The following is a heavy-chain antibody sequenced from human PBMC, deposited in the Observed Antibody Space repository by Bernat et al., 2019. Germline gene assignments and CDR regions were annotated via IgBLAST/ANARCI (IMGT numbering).Heavy chain of an antibody. D-gene: IGHD3-10*01. CDR2: LWYDGSQK. CDR1: AVTFRNYG. J-gene: IGHJ4*02. CDR3: ARGRGSGNYYDY. Sequence: QVQLVESGGGLVQSVKSLRLSCAVSAVTFRNYGMHWVRQAPGKGLEWVAVLWYDGSQKYYADSVKDRFTISRDNSKNTLYLQMNSLRVEDTAMYHCARGRGSGNYYDYWGQGTLVTVSS. V-gene: IGHV3-33*01.